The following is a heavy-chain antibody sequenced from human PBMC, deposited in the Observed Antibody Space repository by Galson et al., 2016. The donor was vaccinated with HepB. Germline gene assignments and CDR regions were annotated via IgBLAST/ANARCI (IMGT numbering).Heavy chain of an antibody. D-gene: IGHD3-3*01. CDR2: IYYSGST. J-gene: IGHJ6*02. CDR1: GGPISSYY. Sequence: SETLSLTCTVSGGPISSYYWSWIRQPPGKGLEWIGYIYYSGSTNSNPSLKRRVTISIDTSKNQFSLKLSSVTAADTAVYYCARAHSNSIFWYYYYGMDVWGQGTTVTVSS. V-gene: IGHV4-59*01. CDR3: ARAHSNSIFWYYYYGMDV.